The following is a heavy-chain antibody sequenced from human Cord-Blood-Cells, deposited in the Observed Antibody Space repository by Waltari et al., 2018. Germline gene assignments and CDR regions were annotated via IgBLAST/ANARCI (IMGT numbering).Heavy chain of an antibody. V-gene: IGHV1-18*01. CDR2: ISAYNGNT. CDR1: DYTFTSYG. D-gene: IGHD3-3*01. CDR3: ARDLAPYYDFWSGYYGAFDI. Sequence: QDQLVQSGAEVKKPGASVTVSCKASDYTFTSYGISWVRQAPGLGREWMGWISAYNGNTNYAQKLQGRVTMTTDTSTSTAYMELRSLRSDDTAVYYCARDLAPYYDFWSGYYGAFDIWGQGTMVTVSS. J-gene: IGHJ3*02.